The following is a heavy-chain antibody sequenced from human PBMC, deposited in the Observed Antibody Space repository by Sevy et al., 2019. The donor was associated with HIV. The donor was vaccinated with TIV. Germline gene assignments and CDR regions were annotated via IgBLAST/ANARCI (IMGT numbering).Heavy chain of an antibody. J-gene: IGHJ5*02. CDR1: GYTFASYG. Sequence: ASVKVSCKASGYTFASYGITWVRQAPGQGLEWMGWISNFNSNKKSAQKFQDRLTLTTDTSTSTAFMELTSLRTDDTAVYYCARGISAVATMGVWFDPWGQRTLVTVSS. CDR2: ISNFNSNK. CDR3: ARGISAVATMGVWFDP. V-gene: IGHV1-18*01. D-gene: IGHD6-19*01.